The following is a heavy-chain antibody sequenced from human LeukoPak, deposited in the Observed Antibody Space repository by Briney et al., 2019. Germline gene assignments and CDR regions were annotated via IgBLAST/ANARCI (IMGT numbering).Heavy chain of an antibody. CDR3: ARHRAYDSGTYYRWFDP. D-gene: IGHD3-22*01. J-gene: IGHJ5*02. CDR1: GGSISSFY. V-gene: IGHV4-59*08. Sequence: SETLSLTCTVSGGSISSFYWSWIRQPPGMGLEWIGYSHGNGDTNYHPSLKSRVTISVDTSKNQCSLKLTSVTAADTAVYYCARHRAYDSGTYYRWFDPWGPGTLVTVSS. CDR2: SHGNGDT.